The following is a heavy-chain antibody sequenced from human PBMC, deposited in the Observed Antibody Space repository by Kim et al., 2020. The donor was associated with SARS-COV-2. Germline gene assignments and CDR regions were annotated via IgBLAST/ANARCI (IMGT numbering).Heavy chain of an antibody. Sequence: GGSLRLSCAASGFNFDDYAMHWVRQVPGKGLEWVSGIGSLGGVIGYADSVKGRFIISRDNAKDSLLMKMSRLKAEDTAFYYCAKVVDMLGWGAYFDLWGQGSMVTVSS. CDR3: AKVVDMLGWGAYFDL. V-gene: IGHV3-9*01. CDR2: IGSLGGVI. D-gene: IGHD5-12*01. J-gene: IGHJ4*02. CDR1: GFNFDDYA.